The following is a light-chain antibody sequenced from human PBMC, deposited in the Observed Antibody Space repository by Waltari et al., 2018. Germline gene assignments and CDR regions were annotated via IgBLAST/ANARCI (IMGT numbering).Light chain of an antibody. V-gene: IGKV4-1*01. Sequence: DIVMTQSPDSLAVSLGERATINCKSSQSVLYSSNNKNYLAWYQQKPGQPPKLLISWASTRESGVPDRFSGSGSGTDFTLTISSLQAEDVAVHYCQQYYSTHQITFGQGTRLEIK. J-gene: IGKJ5*01. CDR1: QSVLYSSNNKNY. CDR2: WAS. CDR3: QQYYSTHQIT.